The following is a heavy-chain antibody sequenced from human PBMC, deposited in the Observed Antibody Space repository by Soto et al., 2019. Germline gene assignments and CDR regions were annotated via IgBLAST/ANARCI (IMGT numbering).Heavy chain of an antibody. V-gene: IGHV3-23*01. J-gene: IGHJ4*02. Sequence: PGGSLRLSCAASGLNFRVYAMSWVRQAPGKGPEWVSSITGNGDTTYYTDSVRGRFTISRDNSKNTLYLQMNSLRAEDTAVYYCAKAGQRSLVRGVVNNFDYWGQGTLVTVSS. CDR2: ITGNGDTT. CDR1: GLNFRVYA. CDR3: AKAGQRSLVRGVVNNFDY. D-gene: IGHD3-10*01.